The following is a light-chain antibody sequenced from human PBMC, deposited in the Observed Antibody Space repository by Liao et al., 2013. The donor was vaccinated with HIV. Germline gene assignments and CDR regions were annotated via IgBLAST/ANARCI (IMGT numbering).Light chain of an antibody. CDR3: QAWDSSTGDVL. CDR2: QDN. CDR1: KLGDKF. Sequence: SYELTQPPSVSVSPGQTASITCSGDKLGDKFASWYQQKPGQSPVLVIYQDNKRPSGIPERFSGSNSGNTATLTISGTQTMDEADYYCQAWDSSTGDVLFGGGTKLTVL. J-gene: IGLJ2*01. V-gene: IGLV3-1*01.